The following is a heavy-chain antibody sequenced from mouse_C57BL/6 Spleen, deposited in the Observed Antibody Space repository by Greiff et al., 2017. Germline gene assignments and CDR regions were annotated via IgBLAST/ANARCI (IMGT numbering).Heavy chain of an antibody. D-gene: IGHD1-1*01. CDR3: ARGTVVAHYYAMDY. CDR2: IDPSDSYN. V-gene: IGHV1-69*01. Sequence: QVQLQQPGAELVMPGASVKLSCKASGYTFTSYWMHWVKQRPGQGLEWIGEIDPSDSYNNYNQKFKGKSTLTVDKSSSTAYMQLSSLTSEDSAVYYCARGTVVAHYYAMDYWGQGTSGTVSS. J-gene: IGHJ4*01. CDR1: GYTFTSYW.